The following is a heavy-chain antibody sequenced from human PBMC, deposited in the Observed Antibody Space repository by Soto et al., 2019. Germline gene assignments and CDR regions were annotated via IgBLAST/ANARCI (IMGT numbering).Heavy chain of an antibody. CDR2: ISYDGSNK. CDR3: AKDPNRGYCSSTSCYTNWFDP. V-gene: IGHV3-30*18. Sequence: PGGSLRLSCAASGFTFSSYGMHWVRQAPGKGLEWVAVISYDGSNKYCADSVKGRFTISRDNSKNTLYLQMNSLRAEDTAVYYCAKDPNRGYCSSTSCYTNWFDPWGQGTLVTVSS. J-gene: IGHJ5*02. CDR1: GFTFSSYG. D-gene: IGHD2-2*02.